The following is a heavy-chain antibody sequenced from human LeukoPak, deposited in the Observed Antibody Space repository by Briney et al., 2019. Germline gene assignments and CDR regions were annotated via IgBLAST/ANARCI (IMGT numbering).Heavy chain of an antibody. Sequence: GGSLRLSCAASGFTFSSYSMNWVRQAPGKGLEGVSSISSSSSYIYYADSVKGRFTISRDNAKNSLYLKMNSLRAEDTAVYYCARDNDIYYDSSGYYYQGWAFDIWGQGTMVTVSS. V-gene: IGHV3-21*01. CDR1: GFTFSSYS. J-gene: IGHJ3*02. CDR3: ARDNDIYYDSSGYYYQGWAFDI. CDR2: ISSSSSYI. D-gene: IGHD3-22*01.